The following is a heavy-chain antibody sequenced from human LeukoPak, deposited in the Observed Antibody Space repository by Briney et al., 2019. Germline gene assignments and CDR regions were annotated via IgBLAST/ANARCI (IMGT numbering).Heavy chain of an antibody. D-gene: IGHD5-24*01. Sequence: ASVKVSCKASGYTFTSYAMHWVRQAPGQRLEWMGWINAGNGKTKYSQEFQGRVTIIRETSASTAYMERSSLRSEDMAVYYCARRDHWDGYNFAVDYWGQGTLVTVSS. V-gene: IGHV1-3*03. CDR1: GYTFTSYA. CDR3: ARRDHWDGYNFAVDY. CDR2: INAGNGKT. J-gene: IGHJ4*02.